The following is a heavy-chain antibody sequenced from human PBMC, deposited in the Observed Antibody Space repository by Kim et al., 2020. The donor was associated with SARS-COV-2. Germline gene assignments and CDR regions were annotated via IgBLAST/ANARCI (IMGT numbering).Heavy chain of an antibody. V-gene: IGHV4-39*01. J-gene: IGHJ6*02. CDR1: GGSISSSSYY. Sequence: SETLSLTCTVSGGSISSSSYYWGWIRQPPGKGLEWIGSIYYSGSTYYNPSLKSRVTISVDTSKNQFSLKLSSVTAADTAVYYCARGRLEWVAATPWSYYYYGMDVWGQGTTVTVSS. CDR3: ARGRLEWVAATPWSYYYYGMDV. CDR2: IYYSGST. D-gene: IGHD2-15*01.